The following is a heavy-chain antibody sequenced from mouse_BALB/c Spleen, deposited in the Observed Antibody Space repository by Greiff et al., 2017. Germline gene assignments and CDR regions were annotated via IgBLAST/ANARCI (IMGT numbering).Heavy chain of an antibody. Sequence: EVMLVESGPSLVKPSQTLSLTCSVTGDSITSGYWNWIRKFPGNKLEYMGYISYSGSTYYNPSLKSRISITRDTSKNQYYLQLNSVTTEDTATYYCARPPATMITTFAYWGQGTLVTVSA. D-gene: IGHD2-4*01. CDR3: ARPPATMITTFAY. CDR1: GDSITSGY. V-gene: IGHV3-8*02. J-gene: IGHJ3*01. CDR2: ISYSGST.